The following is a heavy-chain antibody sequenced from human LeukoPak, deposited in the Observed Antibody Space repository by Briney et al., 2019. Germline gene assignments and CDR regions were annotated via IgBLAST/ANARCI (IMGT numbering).Heavy chain of an antibody. CDR1: GFTVSSNY. Sequence: GGSLRLSCAASGFTVSSNYMNWVRQAPGKGLEWVANIKQDGSEKYYVDSVKGRFTISRDNAKNSLYLQMNSLRAEDTAVYYCARDSSHITMIGYFQHWGQGTLVTVSS. CDR3: ARDSSHITMIGYFQH. CDR2: IKQDGSEK. V-gene: IGHV3-7*01. J-gene: IGHJ1*01. D-gene: IGHD3-22*01.